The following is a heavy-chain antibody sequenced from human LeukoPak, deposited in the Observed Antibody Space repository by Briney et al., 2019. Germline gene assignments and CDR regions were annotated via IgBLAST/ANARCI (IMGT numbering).Heavy chain of an antibody. CDR1: GFTFSSYG. CDR3: ARDVSSTFWEWLPRGGALDS. J-gene: IGHJ3*02. V-gene: IGHV3-30*02. CDR2: IRFDGSNK. D-gene: IGHD3-3*02. Sequence: GGSLRLSCAASGFTFSSYGMHWVRQAPGKGLEWVAFIRFDGSNKYYADSVKGRFTISRDNSKNTLYLQMNSLRAEDTAVYYCARDVSSTFWEWLPRGGALDSWGQGTKLTVSS.